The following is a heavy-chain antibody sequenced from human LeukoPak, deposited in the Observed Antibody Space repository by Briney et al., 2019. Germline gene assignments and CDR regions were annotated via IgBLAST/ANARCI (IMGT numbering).Heavy chain of an antibody. CDR2: TYYRSNWFN. CDR3: AKNYGDSNWFDP. J-gene: IGHJ5*02. D-gene: IGHD4-17*01. Sequence: SQTLSLTCAISGDSVSSDSAAWNWIRQSPSRGLEWLGRTYYRSNWFNDFALSVKSRITINPDTSKNQFSLQLNSVTPEDTAVYYCAKNYGDSNWFDPWGQGTLVTVSS. V-gene: IGHV6-1*01. CDR1: GDSVSSDSAA.